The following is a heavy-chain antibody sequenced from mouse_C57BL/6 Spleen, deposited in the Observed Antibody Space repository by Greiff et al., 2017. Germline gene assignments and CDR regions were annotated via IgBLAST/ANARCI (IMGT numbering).Heavy chain of an antibody. D-gene: IGHD2-5*01. V-gene: IGHV1-59*01. Sequence: VQLQQPGAELVRPGTSVKLSCKASGYTFTSYWMHWVKQRPGQGLEWIGVIDPSDSYTNYNQKFKGKATLTVDTSSSTAYMQLSSLTSEDSAVYYCARYYSNGGFDYWGQGTTLTVSS. CDR2: IDPSDSYT. J-gene: IGHJ2*01. CDR1: GYTFTSYW. CDR3: ARYYSNGGFDY.